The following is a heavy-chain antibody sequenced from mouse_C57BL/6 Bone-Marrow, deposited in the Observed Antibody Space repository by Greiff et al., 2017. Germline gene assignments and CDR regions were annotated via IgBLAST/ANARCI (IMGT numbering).Heavy chain of an antibody. CDR2: IYPGSGNT. V-gene: IGHV1-76*01. D-gene: IGHD3-1*01. Sequence: VQLQQSGAELVRPGASVKLSCKASGYTFTDYYINWVKQRPGQGLEWIARIYPGSGNTYYTEKFKGKATLTAEKSSSTAYMQLSSLTSEDSAVYFYARRGFFDYWGQGTTLTVSS. CDR1: GYTFTDYY. CDR3: ARRGFFDY. J-gene: IGHJ2*01.